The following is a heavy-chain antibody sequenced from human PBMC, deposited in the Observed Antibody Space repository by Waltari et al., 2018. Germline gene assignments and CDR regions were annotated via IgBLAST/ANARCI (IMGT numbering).Heavy chain of an antibody. Sequence: EVQLVESGGGLVKPGGSLRLSCAASGFTFSSYSMNWVRQAPGKGLEWVSSISSSSSYIYYADSVKGRFTISRDNAKNSLYQQMNSLRAEDTAVYYCARTSITMIVEDYWGQGTLVTVSS. CDR3: ARTSITMIVEDY. J-gene: IGHJ4*02. V-gene: IGHV3-21*01. CDR2: ISSSSSYI. CDR1: GFTFSSYS. D-gene: IGHD3-22*01.